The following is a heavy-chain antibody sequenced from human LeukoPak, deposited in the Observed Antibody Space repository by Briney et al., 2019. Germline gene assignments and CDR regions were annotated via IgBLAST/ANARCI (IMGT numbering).Heavy chain of an antibody. V-gene: IGHV4-59*01. Sequence: SETLSLTCTISGGSISSYYWSWLRQPPGKGLEWIGYVDYRGNTNYHPSLKSRVTISIDTSKSLFSLKLNSVTAADTAVYYCARVEVGAANRQWYGMDVWGQGTTVTVSS. J-gene: IGHJ6*02. CDR2: VDYRGNT. CDR3: ARVEVGAANRQWYGMDV. CDR1: GGSISSYY. D-gene: IGHD2-15*01.